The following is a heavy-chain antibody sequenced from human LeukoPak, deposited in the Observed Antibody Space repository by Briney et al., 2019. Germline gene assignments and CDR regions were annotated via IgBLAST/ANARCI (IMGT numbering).Heavy chain of an antibody. J-gene: IGHJ3*02. D-gene: IGHD6-13*01. CDR1: GFTFDDYA. CDR2: TSWNSGSI. Sequence: GGSLRLSCAASGFTFDDYAMHWVRQAPGKGLEWVSGTSWNSGSIGYADSVKGRFTISRDNAKNSLYLQMNSLRAEDTALYYCAKDIGLRSSLVFDIWGQGTMVTVSS. V-gene: IGHV3-9*01. CDR3: AKDIGLRSSLVFDI.